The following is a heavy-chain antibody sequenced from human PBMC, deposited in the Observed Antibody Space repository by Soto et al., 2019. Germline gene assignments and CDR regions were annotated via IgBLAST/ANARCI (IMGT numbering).Heavy chain of an antibody. CDR2: INHSGST. CDR3: ARGRSGGYRPCAFDI. J-gene: IGHJ3*02. D-gene: IGHD2-15*01. CDR1: GGYFSGHY. V-gene: IGHV4-34*01. Sequence: QVQLQQWDAGLLKPSETLSLTCAVNGGYFSGHYWSWVRQTPGKGLDWIGEINHSGSTNYNPSLKSRVTMSVDTSKNHFSLKLNSVTAADSAVYYCARGRSGGYRPCAFDIWGQGTVVTVSS.